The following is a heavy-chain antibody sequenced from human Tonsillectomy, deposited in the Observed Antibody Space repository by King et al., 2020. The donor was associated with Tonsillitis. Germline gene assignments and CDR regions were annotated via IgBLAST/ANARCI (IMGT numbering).Heavy chain of an antibody. CDR3: AAWMSPETGTTRVYYYMDV. CDR2: IGSSGSTM. Sequence: VQLVESGGGLVQPGGSLRLSCVASGFTFSSYEMNWVRQAPGKGLEWVSYIGSSGSTMFYADSVKGRFPISRDNAKTSLYLQMNSLRAEDTAVYYCAAWMSPETGTTRVYYYMDVWGKGTTVTVSS. D-gene: IGHD1-7*01. J-gene: IGHJ6*03. V-gene: IGHV3-48*03. CDR1: GFTFSSYE.